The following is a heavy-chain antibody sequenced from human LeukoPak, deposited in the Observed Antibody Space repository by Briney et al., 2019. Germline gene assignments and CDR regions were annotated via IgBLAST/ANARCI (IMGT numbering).Heavy chain of an antibody. V-gene: IGHV1-24*01. CDR3: ARVGGGGSLKMGFDY. J-gene: IGHJ4*02. Sequence: ASVKVSCKVSGYTLTELSIHWVRQAPGRGLEWMGGFDPEDGETIYAQKFQGRVTMTEDTSTDTAHMELSSLRSEDTAVYYCARVGGGGSLKMGFDYWGQGTLVTVSS. CDR2: FDPEDGET. D-gene: IGHD2-15*01. CDR1: GYTLTELS.